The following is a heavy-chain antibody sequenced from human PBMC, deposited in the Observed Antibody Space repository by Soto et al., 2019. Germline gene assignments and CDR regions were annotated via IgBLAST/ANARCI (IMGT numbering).Heavy chain of an antibody. CDR3: AKDLSGSYRPYYFDY. Sequence: LRLSCAASGFTFSSYAMSWVRQAPGKGLEWVSAISGSGGSTYYADSVKGRFTISRDNSKNTLYLQMNSLRAEDTAVYYCAKDLSGSYRPYYFDYWGQGTLVTVSS. V-gene: IGHV3-23*01. CDR1: GFTFSSYA. J-gene: IGHJ4*02. D-gene: IGHD3-10*01. CDR2: ISGSGGST.